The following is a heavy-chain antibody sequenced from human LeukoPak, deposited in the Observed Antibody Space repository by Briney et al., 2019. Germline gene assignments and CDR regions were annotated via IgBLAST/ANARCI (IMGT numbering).Heavy chain of an antibody. Sequence: SETLSLTCTVSGGSISSYYWSWIRQPPGKGLEWIGYTYYSGSTNYNPSLKSRVTISVDTSKNQFSLKLSSVTAADAAVYYCARATQNYCGGDCYSGEFDYWGQGTLVTVSS. CDR1: GGSISSYY. D-gene: IGHD2-21*02. J-gene: IGHJ4*02. CDR3: ARATQNYCGGDCYSGEFDY. V-gene: IGHV4-59*01. CDR2: TYYSGST.